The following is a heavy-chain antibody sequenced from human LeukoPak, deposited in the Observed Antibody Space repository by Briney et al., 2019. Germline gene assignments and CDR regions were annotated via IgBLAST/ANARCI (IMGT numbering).Heavy chain of an antibody. CDR1: AFTFSDYW. D-gene: IGHD1-1*01. CDR3: ARGRDLLEPPWGY. J-gene: IGHJ4*02. V-gene: IGHV3-7*01. CDR2: INKDGSET. Sequence: GGSLRLSCAASAFTFSDYWMTWVRQAPGKGLERVANINKDGSETYYVDSVKGRFTISRDNAKNSLYLQMNSLRAEDTAVYYCARGRDLLEPPWGYWGQGTLVTVSS.